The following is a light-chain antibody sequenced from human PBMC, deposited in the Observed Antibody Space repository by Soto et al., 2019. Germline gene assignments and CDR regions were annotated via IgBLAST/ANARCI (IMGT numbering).Light chain of an antibody. V-gene: IGKV3-20*01. Sequence: ETVFTHFPGALSLSPGERRTLSCRATQTISRSHLAWYQQKPGQAPRLLPYGASSRITGIPDRFRGSGSGTDFILTITRLEPEDFAVYYCQQYGGSPLTFGGGTKV. CDR2: GAS. CDR1: QTISRSH. J-gene: IGKJ4*01. CDR3: QQYGGSPLT.